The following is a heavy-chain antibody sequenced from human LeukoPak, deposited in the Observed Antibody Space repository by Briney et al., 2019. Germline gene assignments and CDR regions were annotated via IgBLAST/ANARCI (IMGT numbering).Heavy chain of an antibody. V-gene: IGHV3-20*04. CDR3: ARCSRSSTDCYSAFDI. D-gene: IGHD2-2*02. Sequence: GGSLRLSCEASGFTFDDYGMSWVRQAAGKGLEWVSAITNWNGGSTGYAGSVRGRFTISRDNAKNSLYLQMNSLRAEDTALYYCARCSRSSTDCYSAFDIWGQGTVVTVSS. J-gene: IGHJ3*02. CDR1: GFTFDDYG. CDR2: ITNWNGGST.